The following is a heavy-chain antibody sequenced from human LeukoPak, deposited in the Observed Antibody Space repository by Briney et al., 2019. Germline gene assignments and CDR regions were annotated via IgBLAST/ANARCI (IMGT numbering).Heavy chain of an antibody. V-gene: IGHV4-59*01. J-gene: IGHJ5*02. Sequence: SETLSLTCTASGGSISSYYWSWIRQPPGKGLEWIGYIYYSGSTNYNPSLKSRVTISVDTSKNQFSLKLSSVTAADTAVYYCARGGGYCSSTSCYGWFDPWGQGTLVTVSS. CDR1: GGSISSYY. CDR3: ARGGGYCSSTSCYGWFDP. CDR2: IYYSGST. D-gene: IGHD2-2*01.